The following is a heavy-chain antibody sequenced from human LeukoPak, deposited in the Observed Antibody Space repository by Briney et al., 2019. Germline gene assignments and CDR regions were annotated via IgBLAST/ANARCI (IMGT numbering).Heavy chain of an antibody. V-gene: IGHV3-21*01. D-gene: IGHD2-2*01. CDR1: GFTFSSYS. CDR3: ARTDIVVVPAAHEPELAEYFQH. CDR2: ISSSSSYI. J-gene: IGHJ1*01. Sequence: PGGSLRLSCAASGFTFSSYSMNWVRQAPGKGLEWVSSISSSSSYIYYADSVKGRFTISRDNAKNSLYLQMNSLRAEDTAVYYRARTDIVVVPAAHEPELAEYFQHWGQGTLVTVSS.